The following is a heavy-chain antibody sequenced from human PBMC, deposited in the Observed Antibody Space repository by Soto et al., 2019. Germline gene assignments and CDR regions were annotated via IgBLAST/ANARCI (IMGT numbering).Heavy chain of an antibody. V-gene: IGHV1-58*01. CDR1: GFTFTSSA. D-gene: IGHD6-13*01. CDR3: AADPHPPYCSSWSRFYYYGMDV. Sequence: GASVKVSCKASGFTFTSSAVQWVRQARGQRLEWIGWIVVGSGNTNYAQKFQERVTITRDMSTSTAYMELSSLGSEDTAVYYCAADPHPPYCSSWSRFYYYGMDVWGQGTKVTGSS. J-gene: IGHJ6*02. CDR2: IVVGSGNT.